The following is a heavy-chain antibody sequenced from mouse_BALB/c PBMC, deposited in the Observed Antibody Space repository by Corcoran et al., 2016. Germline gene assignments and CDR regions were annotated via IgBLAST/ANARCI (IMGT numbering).Heavy chain of an antibody. J-gene: IGHJ4*01. Sequence: EVQLQQSGAELVKPGASVKLSCTASGFNIKDTYMHWVKQRPEQGLEWIGRIDPANGNTKYDPKFQGKATITADTSSNTAYLQLSSLTSEDTAVYYYAPNSLLSSMDYWGQGTSVTVSS. CDR3: APNSLLSSMDY. CDR1: GFNIKDTY. V-gene: IGHV14-3*02. D-gene: IGHD1-2*01. CDR2: IDPANGNT.